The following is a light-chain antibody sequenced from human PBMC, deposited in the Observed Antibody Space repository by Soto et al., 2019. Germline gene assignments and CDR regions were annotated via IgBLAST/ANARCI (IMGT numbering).Light chain of an antibody. CDR2: KAS. CDR1: QSIGSW. Sequence: DIQMTQSPSTLSASVGDRVTITCRASQSIGSWLAWYQQKPGKAPNLLIYKASTLESGVPSRFSGSGSGTEFTLTISSLQPDDFATYYCQQYNSFWTFGQGTKVXIK. V-gene: IGKV1-5*03. CDR3: QQYNSFWT. J-gene: IGKJ1*01.